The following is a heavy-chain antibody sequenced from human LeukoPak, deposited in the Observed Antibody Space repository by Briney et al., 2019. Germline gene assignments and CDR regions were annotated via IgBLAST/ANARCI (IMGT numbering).Heavy chain of an antibody. Sequence: GASVKVSCKASGYTFTGHHMHWVRQAPGQGLEWTGWVNTNRGDTNYVQNFQGRVTMTRDTSISTAYMELSRLTSDDTAVYYCARDFWDSGINGGGFDYWGQGTLVTVSS. J-gene: IGHJ4*02. CDR2: VNTNRGDT. D-gene: IGHD1-26*01. CDR3: ARDFWDSGINGGGFDY. V-gene: IGHV1-2*02. CDR1: GYTFTGHH.